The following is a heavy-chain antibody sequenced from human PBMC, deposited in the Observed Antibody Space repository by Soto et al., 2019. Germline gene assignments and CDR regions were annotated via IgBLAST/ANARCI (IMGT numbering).Heavy chain of an antibody. D-gene: IGHD3-3*01. CDR3: AKGPTIFGVVITYEYYYGMDV. CDR2: ISGSGTRT. Sequence: GGSLRLSCAASGFILSSSAMSWVRQAPGRGLEWVSAISGSGTRTYYADSVKGRFTISGDRSKNTVYLQMNSLRAEDTAVYYCAKGPTIFGVVITYEYYYGMDVWGQGTTVTVSS. V-gene: IGHV3-23*01. CDR1: GFILSSSA. J-gene: IGHJ6*02.